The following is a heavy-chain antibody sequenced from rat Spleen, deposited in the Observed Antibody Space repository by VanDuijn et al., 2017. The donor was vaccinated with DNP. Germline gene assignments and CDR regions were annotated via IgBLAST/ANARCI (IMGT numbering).Heavy chain of an antibody. J-gene: IGHJ4*01. CDR2: ISYDGSST. CDR3: TRGAYDA. CDR1: GFIFSNYW. V-gene: IGHV5-29*01. Sequence: EVQLVESGGGLVQPGRSLKLSCAASGFIFSNYWMTWIRQAPGKGLEWVATISYDGSSTYYRDSVKGRFTISRDNAKSTLYLQMDSLRSEDTATYYCTRGAYDAWGQGASVTVSS.